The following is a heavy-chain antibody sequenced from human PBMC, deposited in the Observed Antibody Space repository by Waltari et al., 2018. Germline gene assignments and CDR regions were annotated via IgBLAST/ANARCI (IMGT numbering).Heavy chain of an antibody. V-gene: IGHV4-59*08. D-gene: IGHD5-18*01. J-gene: IGHJ4*02. Sequence: QVQLQESGPGLVKPSEPLSLTCTVSGGSISSYYWSWIRQPPGKGLEWIGYIYYSGSTNYNPSLKSRVTISVDTSKNQFSLKLSSVTAADTAVYYCARYSYGHFDYWGQGTLVTVSS. CDR1: GGSISSYY. CDR3: ARYSYGHFDY. CDR2: IYYSGST.